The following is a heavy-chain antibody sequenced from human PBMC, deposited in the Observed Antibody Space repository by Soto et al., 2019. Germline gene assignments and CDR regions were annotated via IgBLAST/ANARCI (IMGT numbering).Heavy chain of an antibody. J-gene: IGHJ4*02. D-gene: IGHD3-3*01. CDR3: TSRITIFGVVIPPDY. CDR2: IKSKTDGGTT. Sequence: GGSLRLSCAASGFTFSNAWMSWVRQAPGKGLEWVSRIKSKTDGGTTDYAAPVKGRLTISRDDSKNTLYLQMNSLKTEDTAVYYCTSRITIFGVVIPPDYWGQGTLVTVSS. V-gene: IGHV3-15*01. CDR1: GFTFSNAW.